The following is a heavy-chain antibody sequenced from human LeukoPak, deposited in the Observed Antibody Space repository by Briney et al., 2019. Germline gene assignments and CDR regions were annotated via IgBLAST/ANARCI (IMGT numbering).Heavy chain of an antibody. D-gene: IGHD1-7*01. V-gene: IGHV3-21*01. CDR3: ASGYNWNSSQPPPRSTDY. CDR2: ISSSSSYI. J-gene: IGHJ4*02. CDR1: GFTFSSYS. Sequence: GGSLRLSCAASGFTFSSYSMNWVRQAPGKGLEWVSSISSSSSYIYYADSVKGRFTISRDNAKNSLYLQMNSLRAEDTAVYYCASGYNWNSSQPPPRSTDYWGQGTLVTVSS.